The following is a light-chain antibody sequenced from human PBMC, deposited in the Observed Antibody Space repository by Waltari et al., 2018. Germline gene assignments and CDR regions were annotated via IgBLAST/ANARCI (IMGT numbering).Light chain of an antibody. CDR2: KAS. J-gene: IGKJ1*01. Sequence: DIQMTQSPSTLSASVGDRVTITCRASQSISSWLAWYQQKPGKAPKLLIYKASSLESGGPSRFSGSGSGTEFTLTISSLQPDDFATYYCQQYNSGGTFGQGTKVEIK. CDR1: QSISSW. V-gene: IGKV1-5*03. CDR3: QQYNSGGT.